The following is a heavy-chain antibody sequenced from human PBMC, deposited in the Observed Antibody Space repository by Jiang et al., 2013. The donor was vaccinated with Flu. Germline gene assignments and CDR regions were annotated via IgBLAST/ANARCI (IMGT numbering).Heavy chain of an antibody. Sequence: LLKPSETLSLTCAVSGGSFTDYYWSWIRQSPRKGLEWIGEIDHSGSTNYSPSLKSRVTFSVDTSKNQFSLNLSSVTAADTAVYFCARVAITIVGNHFDYVGPGNPGHRLV. D-gene: IGHD3-16*02. J-gene: IGHJ4*02. CDR2: IDHSGST. V-gene: IGHV4-34*01. CDR3: ARVAITIVGNHFDY. CDR1: GGSFTDYY.